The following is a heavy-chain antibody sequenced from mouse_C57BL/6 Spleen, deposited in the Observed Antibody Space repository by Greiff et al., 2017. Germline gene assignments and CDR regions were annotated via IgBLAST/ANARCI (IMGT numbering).Heavy chain of an antibody. Sequence: VQLKQSGPELVKPGASVKISCKASGYTFTDYYMNWVKQSHGKSLEWIGDINPNNGGTSYNQKFKGKATLTVDKSSSTAYMELRSLTSEDSAVYYCARAYYDYSYAMDYWGQGTSVTVSS. J-gene: IGHJ4*01. CDR1: GYTFTDYY. CDR3: ARAYYDYSYAMDY. V-gene: IGHV1-26*01. D-gene: IGHD2-4*01. CDR2: INPNNGGT.